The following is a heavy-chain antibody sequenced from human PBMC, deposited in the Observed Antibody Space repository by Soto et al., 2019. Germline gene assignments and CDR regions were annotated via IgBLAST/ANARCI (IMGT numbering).Heavy chain of an antibody. D-gene: IGHD5-12*01. V-gene: IGHV1-69*12. CDR3: ASDKDRLQLGGNYCYATDV. CDR2: IIPLFRTP. Sequence: QAQLVQSGAEVKKPGSSVKVSCKASGGSFSNYALSWVRQAPGQGLEWMGGIIPLFRTPDYSQKFQGRVTITADESTSTAHRELSRLTSEDTGVYFCASDKDRLQLGGNYCYATDVWGKGTTVTVSS. CDR1: GGSFSNYA. J-gene: IGHJ6*04.